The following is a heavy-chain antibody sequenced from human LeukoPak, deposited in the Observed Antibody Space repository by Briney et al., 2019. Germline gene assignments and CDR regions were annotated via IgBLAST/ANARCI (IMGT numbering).Heavy chain of an antibody. V-gene: IGHV2-5*02. CDR1: GFSLNTFGMG. Sequence: SGPTLVNPTQTLTLTCTFSGFSLNTFGMGVGWIRQPPGKALEWLALIYWDNDHRYSPSLNSRLTLTKDTSKNQVVLTMTNMDPVDTGTYYCAHRLRSVAPPPVFTAFDYWGQGILVTVSS. CDR2: IYWDNDH. CDR3: AHRLRSVAPPPVFTAFDY. D-gene: IGHD6-6*01. J-gene: IGHJ4*02.